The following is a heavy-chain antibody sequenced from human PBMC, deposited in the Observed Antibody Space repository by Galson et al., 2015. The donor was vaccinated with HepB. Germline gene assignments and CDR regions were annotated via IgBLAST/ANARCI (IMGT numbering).Heavy chain of an antibody. Sequence: SLRLSCAASGFTFSSYAMSWVRQAPGKGLEWVSAISGSGGSTYYADSVKGRFTISRDNSKNTLYLQMNSLRAEDTAVYYCAAQTPYDSSAPPQYFQHWGQGTLVTVSS. D-gene: IGHD3-22*01. CDR2: ISGSGGST. CDR3: AAQTPYDSSAPPQYFQH. V-gene: IGHV3-23*01. J-gene: IGHJ1*01. CDR1: GFTFSSYA.